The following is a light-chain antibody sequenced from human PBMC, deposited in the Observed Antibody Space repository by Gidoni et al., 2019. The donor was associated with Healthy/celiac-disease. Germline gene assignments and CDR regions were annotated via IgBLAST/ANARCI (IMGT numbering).Light chain of an antibody. CDR1: KLGDKY. CDR2: QDS. V-gene: IGLV3-1*01. CDR3: QAWDSSTVV. Sequence: SYDLTQPPSLSVSPGQTASITCYGDKLGDKYACLYQKKPGQSTVMVIYQDSKRPSGIPERFSGSKSGNTATLTISGTQAMDEADYYCQAWDSSTVVFGGGTKLTVL. J-gene: IGLJ2*01.